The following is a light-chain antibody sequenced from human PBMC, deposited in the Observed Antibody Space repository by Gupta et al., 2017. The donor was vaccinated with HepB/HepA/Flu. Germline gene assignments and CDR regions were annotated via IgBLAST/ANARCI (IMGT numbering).Light chain of an antibody. J-gene: IGLJ3*02. CDR2: END. CDR1: SSNFGSNY. V-gene: IGLV1-51*01. CDR3: GTSDTSRSAGV. Sequence: QGVLTQPPSVSAAPGQRVTISCPGRSSNFGSNYVSWSQQSPGTAPKLLLFENDKRPSAIPDRFSGSKSGTSATLAITSVQAGEGADYYCGTSDTSRSAGVFGGGTKLTV.